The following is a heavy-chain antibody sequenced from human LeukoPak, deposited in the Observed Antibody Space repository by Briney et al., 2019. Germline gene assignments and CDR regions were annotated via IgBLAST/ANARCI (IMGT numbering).Heavy chain of an antibody. V-gene: IGHV3-49*04. J-gene: IGHJ3*02. CDR3: TKVLWFGSYGPHDAFDI. D-gene: IGHD3-10*01. Sequence: KPGGSLRLSCAASGFTFSSYAMSWVRQAPGKGLEWVGFIRSKAYGGTTEYAASVKGRFTISRDDSKSIAYLQMNSLKTEDTAVYYCTKVLWFGSYGPHDAFDIWGQGTMVTVSS. CDR1: GFTFSSYA. CDR2: IRSKAYGGTT.